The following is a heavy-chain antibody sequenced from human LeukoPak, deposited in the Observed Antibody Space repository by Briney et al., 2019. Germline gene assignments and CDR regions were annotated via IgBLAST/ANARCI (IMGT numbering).Heavy chain of an antibody. J-gene: IGHJ4*02. D-gene: IGHD3-9*01. V-gene: IGHV4-30-4*01. CDR1: GVSISSGDYY. CDR2: IYYSGST. Sequence: SQTLSLTCTVSGVSISSGDYYWSWIRQPPGKGLEWIGYIYYSGSTYYNPSLKSRVTISVDTSKSQFSLKLSSVTAADTSVYYCARARDDILTGYSGVYFDYWGQGTLVTVSS. CDR3: ARARDDILTGYSGVYFDY.